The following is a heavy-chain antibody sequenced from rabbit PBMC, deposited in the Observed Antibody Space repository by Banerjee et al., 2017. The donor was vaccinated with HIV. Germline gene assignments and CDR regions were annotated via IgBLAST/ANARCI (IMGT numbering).Heavy chain of an antibody. CDR2: IYAGSSGST. CDR3: ARDGVGYTFDLEL. V-gene: IGHV1S40*01. Sequence: QSLEESGGGLVQPEGSLTLTCKASGFTLSSYWMCWVRQAPGKGLEWIACIYAGSSGSTYYASWAKGRFTISKTSSTTVTLQMTSLTVADTATYFCARDGVGYTFDLELWGPGTLVTVS. CDR1: GFTLSSYW. J-gene: IGHJ6*01. D-gene: IGHD3-1*01.